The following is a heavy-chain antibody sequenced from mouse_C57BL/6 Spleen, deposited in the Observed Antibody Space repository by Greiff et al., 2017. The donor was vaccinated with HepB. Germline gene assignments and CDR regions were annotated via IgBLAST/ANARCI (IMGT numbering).Heavy chain of an antibody. CDR1: GYSITSGYY. J-gene: IGHJ4*01. CDR3: ASRIYYDYDRDAMDY. D-gene: IGHD2-4*01. V-gene: IGHV3-6*01. CDR2: ISYDGSN. Sequence: ESGPGLVKPSQSLSLTCSVTGYSITSGYYWNWIRQFPGNKLEWMGYISYDGSNNYNPSLKNRISITRDTSKNQLFLKLNSVTTEDTATYYCASRIYYDYDRDAMDYWGQGTSVTVSS.